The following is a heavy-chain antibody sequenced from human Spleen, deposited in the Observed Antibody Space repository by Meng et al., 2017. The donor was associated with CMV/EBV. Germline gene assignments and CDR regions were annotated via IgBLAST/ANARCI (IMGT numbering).Heavy chain of an antibody. D-gene: IGHD2-15*01. CDR1: GFTFSSYS. V-gene: IGHV3-21*04. J-gene: IGHJ4*02. Sequence: GGSLRLSCAASGFTFSSYSMNWVRQAPGKGLEWVSSISSSSSYIYYADSVKGRFTISRDNAKNSLYLQMNSLRAEDTAVYYCAKGSAPYCSGGTCYSDYWGQGTLVTVSS. CDR3: AKGSAPYCSGGTCYSDY. CDR2: ISSSSSYI.